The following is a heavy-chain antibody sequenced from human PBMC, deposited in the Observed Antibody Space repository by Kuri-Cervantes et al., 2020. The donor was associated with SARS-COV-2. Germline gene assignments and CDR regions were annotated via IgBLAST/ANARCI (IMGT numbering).Heavy chain of an antibody. D-gene: IGHD1-26*01. J-gene: IGHJ5*02. CDR2: IYYSGST. Sequence: ESLKISCTVSGGSTSSYYWSWIRQPPGKGLEWIGYIYYSGSTNYNPSLKSRVTISVDTSKDQFSLKLSSVTAADTAVYYCARAGVGATNWFDPWGQGTLVTVSS. CDR3: ARAGVGATNWFDP. V-gene: IGHV4-59*12. CDR1: GGSTSSYY.